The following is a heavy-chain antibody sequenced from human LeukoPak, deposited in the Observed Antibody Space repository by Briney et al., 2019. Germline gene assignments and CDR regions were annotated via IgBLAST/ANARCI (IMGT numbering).Heavy chain of an antibody. V-gene: IGHV3-74*01. CDR3: AREESARRIHALHP. Sequence: GGSLRLSCAVSGFTFTSHWMHWVRQAPGKELVWVSRINSDGNSICYADSVKGRFTISRDNSKNTLYLQMNTLRPEDTAVYYCAREESARRIHALHPWGQGTLVTVSA. D-gene: IGHD2-15*01. CDR2: INSDGNSI. J-gene: IGHJ5*02. CDR1: GFTFTSHW.